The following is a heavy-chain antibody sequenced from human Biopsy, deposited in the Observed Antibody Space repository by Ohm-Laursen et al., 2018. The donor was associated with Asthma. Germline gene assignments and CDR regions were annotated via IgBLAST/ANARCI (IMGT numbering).Heavy chain of an antibody. D-gene: IGHD3-3*01. CDR3: ASRGGDFWSGYYMDY. Sequence: SLRLSCAVPGFSFGSFGMHWVRQVPGKGPEWVALISFDGRYEYYADSVKGRFTISRDNPMKRLYLQMSSLTAEDTAVYYCASRGGDFWSGYYMDYWGQGTLVTVSS. V-gene: IGHV3-30*03. CDR1: GFSFGSFG. J-gene: IGHJ4*02. CDR2: ISFDGRYE.